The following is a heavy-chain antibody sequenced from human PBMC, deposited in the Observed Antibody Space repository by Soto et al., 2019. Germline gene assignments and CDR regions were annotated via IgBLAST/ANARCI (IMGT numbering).Heavy chain of an antibody. CDR3: ARDPPYFYFMVSHSQGSDS. CDR1: VFTVSSNY. CDR2: IYSGGST. D-gene: IGHD3-3*01. J-gene: IGHJ4*02. Sequence: SLRLSCAASVFTVSSNYMSWGRQAPGNGLEWVSVIYSGGSTYYADSVKGRFTISRDNSKNTLYLQMNSLRAEDTAVYYCARDPPYFYFMVSHSQGSDSCAQGTLV. V-gene: IGHV3-53*01.